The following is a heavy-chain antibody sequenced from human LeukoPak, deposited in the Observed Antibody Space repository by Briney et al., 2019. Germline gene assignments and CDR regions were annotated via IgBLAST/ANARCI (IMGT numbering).Heavy chain of an antibody. CDR3: ARSGLRFLEWSTSPNWFDP. Sequence: ASVKVSCKASGYTFTSYGISWVRQAPGQGLEWMGWISAYNGNTNYAQKLQGRVTMTTDTSTSTAYMELRSLRSDDTAVYYCARSGLRFLEWSTSPNWFDPWGQGTLVIVSS. D-gene: IGHD3-3*01. CDR2: ISAYNGNT. CDR1: GYTFTSYG. J-gene: IGHJ5*02. V-gene: IGHV1-18*01.